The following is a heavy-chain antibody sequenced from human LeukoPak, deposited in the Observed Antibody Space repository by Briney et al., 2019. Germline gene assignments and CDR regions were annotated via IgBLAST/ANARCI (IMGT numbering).Heavy chain of an antibody. J-gene: IGHJ2*01. V-gene: IGHV4-31*03. CDR3: ARDRYTVVSWYFDL. CDR1: GGSISSGGYY. CDR2: IYYSGST. Sequence: SETLSLTCTVSGGSISSGGYYWSWIRQHPGKGLEWIGYIYYSGSTYYNPSLKSRVTISVDTSKNQFSLKLSSVTAADTAVYYCARDRYTVVSWYFDLWGRGTLVTVSS. D-gene: IGHD4-23*01.